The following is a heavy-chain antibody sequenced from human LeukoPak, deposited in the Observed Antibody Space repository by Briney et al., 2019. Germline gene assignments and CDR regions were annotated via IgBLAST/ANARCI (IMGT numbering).Heavy chain of an antibody. CDR3: ARGPTTVTTDYCGMDV. V-gene: IGHV4-59*01. J-gene: IGHJ6*02. CDR1: GGSISSYY. CDR2: IYYSGST. D-gene: IGHD4-17*01. Sequence: SETLSLTCTVSGGSISSYYWSWIRQPPGKGLEWIGYIYYSGSTNYNPSLKSRVTISVDTSKNQFSLKLSSVTAADTAVYYCARGPTTVTTDYCGMDVWGQGTTVTVSS.